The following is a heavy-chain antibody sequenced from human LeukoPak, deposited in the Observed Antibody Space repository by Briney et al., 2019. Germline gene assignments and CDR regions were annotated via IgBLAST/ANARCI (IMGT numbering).Heavy chain of an antibody. CDR1: GFTFRSYA. CDR3: ARGVRIAVAGNIDY. D-gene: IGHD6-19*01. J-gene: IGHJ4*02. CDR2: ISYDGSNK. Sequence: GRSLRLSCTASGFTFRSYAMHWVRQAPGKGLEWEAAISYDGSNKKYADSVKGRFTISRDNSKNTLYLQMNSLRAEDTAVYYCARGVRIAVAGNIDYWGQGTLVTVSS. V-gene: IGHV3-30*04.